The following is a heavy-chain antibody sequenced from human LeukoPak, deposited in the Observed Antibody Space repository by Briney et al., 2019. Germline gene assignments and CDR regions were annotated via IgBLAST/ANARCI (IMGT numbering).Heavy chain of an antibody. CDR1: GGSIRSHY. CDR2: IYYSGST. D-gene: IGHD3-22*01. J-gene: IGHJ4*02. CDR3: ARDRGDYDSSGYYGYFDY. Sequence: SETLSLTCTVSGGSIRSHYWSWIRQPPGKGLEWIGYIYYSGSTNYNPSLKSRVTISVDTSKNQFSLKLSSVTAADTAVYYCARDRGDYDSSGYYGYFDYWGQGALVTVSS. V-gene: IGHV4-59*11.